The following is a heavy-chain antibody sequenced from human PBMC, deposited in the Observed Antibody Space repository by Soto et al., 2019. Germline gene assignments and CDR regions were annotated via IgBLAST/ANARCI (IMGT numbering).Heavy chain of an antibody. Sequence: EVQLLESGGGLVQPGGSLRLACAASGFTFSSYAMSWVRQAPGKGLEWVSSISGSGETIYYVDSVKGRFSISRDNSKNTLFLQTNNLRTEDTALYYCAKGVLVGTSKAKNFDYWGQGPLVFVSS. J-gene: IGHJ4*02. D-gene: IGHD1-26*01. V-gene: IGHV3-23*01. CDR2: ISGSGETI. CDR3: AKGVLVGTSKAKNFDY. CDR1: GFTFSSYA.